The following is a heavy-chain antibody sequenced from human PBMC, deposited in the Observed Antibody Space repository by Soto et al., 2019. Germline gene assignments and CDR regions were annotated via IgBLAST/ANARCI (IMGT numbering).Heavy chain of an antibody. Sequence: SETLSLTCTVSGGSISSYYWSWIRQPPGKGLEGIGYISDSGSTNYNPSLKSRVTISVDKSKNQLSLKLSSATAAQPAVYYRARVAVAGTSLDYWAQGTPVPVSS. CDR3: ARVAVAGTSLDY. CDR2: ISDSGST. D-gene: IGHD6-19*01. CDR1: GGSISSYY. J-gene: IGHJ4*02. V-gene: IGHV4-59*12.